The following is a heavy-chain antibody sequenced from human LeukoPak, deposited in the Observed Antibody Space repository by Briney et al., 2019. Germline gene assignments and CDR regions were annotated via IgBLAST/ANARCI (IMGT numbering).Heavy chain of an antibody. CDR3: AGSSSWYVAVFTHWFDP. J-gene: IGHJ5*02. CDR1: GFTFSNFA. V-gene: IGHV3-23*01. Sequence: GGSLRLSCAASGFTFSNFAMTWVRQAPGKGLEWVSTLSGSGDTTFSADSVKGRFTISRDNSKNTLYLQMNSLRAEDTAVYYCAGSSSWYVAVFTHWFDPWGQGTLVTVSS. D-gene: IGHD6-13*01. CDR2: LSGSGDTT.